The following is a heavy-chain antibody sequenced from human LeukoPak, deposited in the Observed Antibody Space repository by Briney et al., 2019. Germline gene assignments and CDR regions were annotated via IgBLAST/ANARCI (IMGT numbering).Heavy chain of an antibody. CDR3: ARWTYSGSYYYMYV. J-gene: IGHJ6*03. Sequence: SETLSLTCTVCGGSIISDYWSWFRQPPGKGLEWIGYIYYSGSTNYNPSLKSRVTILVDTSKNQFSLKLSSAPDADTAVYYCARWTYSGSYYYMYVWGKGTTVTVSS. CDR1: GGSIISDY. V-gene: IGHV4-59*01. CDR2: IYYSGST. D-gene: IGHD1-26*01.